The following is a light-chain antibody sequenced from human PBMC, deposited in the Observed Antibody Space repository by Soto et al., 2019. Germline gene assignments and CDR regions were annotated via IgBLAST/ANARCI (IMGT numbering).Light chain of an antibody. CDR3: QQYNNWPRT. V-gene: IGKV3-15*01. Sequence: EIVMTQSPATLSVSPGERATLSCRASQSVSSNLAWYKQKPGQAPRILSYGASTRGTGIPARFSGSGSGTEFTLTISSLQSEDFAVYYCQQYNNWPRTFGQGTKVDIK. J-gene: IGKJ1*01. CDR1: QSVSSN. CDR2: GAS.